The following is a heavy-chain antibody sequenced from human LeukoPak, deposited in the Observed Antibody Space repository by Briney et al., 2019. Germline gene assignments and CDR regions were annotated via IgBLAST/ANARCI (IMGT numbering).Heavy chain of an antibody. CDR3: TKDPPLTGGVYSAH. Sequence: GGSLRLSCVVSGIIFRDAWMNWDRQTPGKGLEWVGLIKSKVDGGTTDYAAPVKGRFTILRDDSENTLYLQMSSLKIEDTAIYYCTKDPPLTGGVYSAHWGPGTLVTVSS. CDR1: GIIFRDAW. D-gene: IGHD7-27*01. V-gene: IGHV3-15*07. CDR2: IKSKVDGGTT. J-gene: IGHJ4*02.